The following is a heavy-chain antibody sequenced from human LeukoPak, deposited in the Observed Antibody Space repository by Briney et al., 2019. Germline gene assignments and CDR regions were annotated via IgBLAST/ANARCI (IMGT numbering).Heavy chain of an antibody. J-gene: IGHJ4*02. Sequence: PGGSLRLSCAAPGFTFSSFTMNWVRQAPGKGLEWVSSISSSSSYIYYADSVKGRFTISRDNAKNSLYLQMNSLRAEDTAVYYCARGRITYSAGVTMALGHYWGQGTLVTVSS. V-gene: IGHV3-21*04. CDR3: ARGRITYSAGVTMALGHY. D-gene: IGHD3-10*01. CDR1: GFTFSSFT. CDR2: ISSSSSYI.